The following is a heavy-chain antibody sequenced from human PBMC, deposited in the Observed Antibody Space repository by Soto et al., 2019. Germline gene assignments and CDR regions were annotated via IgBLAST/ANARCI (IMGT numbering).Heavy chain of an antibody. D-gene: IGHD5-12*01. V-gene: IGHV1-69*12. CDR3: VRVVAIPGYPDN. CDR2: IVPIVDTS. Sequence: QVQLVQSGAEVRQRASSVKVSCKTYGGTFSSYAISWVRQAPGQGLEWMGGIVPIVDTSTYAQKFQGRVTITADESTSTVYMELSSLRSDDTAVYYCVRVVAIPGYPDNWGQGTLVTVSS. J-gene: IGHJ4*02. CDR1: GGTFSSYA.